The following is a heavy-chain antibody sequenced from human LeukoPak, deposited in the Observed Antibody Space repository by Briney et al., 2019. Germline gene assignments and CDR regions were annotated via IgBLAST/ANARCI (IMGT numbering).Heavy chain of an antibody. CDR2: IKRDGSEK. J-gene: IGHJ4*02. CDR1: GFTFNSYW. D-gene: IGHD3-10*01. CDR3: ARQLGGSGSY. Sequence: PGGSLRLSCAASGFTFNSYWMNWVRQAPGKGLEWVANIKRDGSEKYYVDSVKGRFTISRDNAKNSLDLQMNSLRAEDTAVYYCARQLGGSGSYWGQGTLVTVSS. V-gene: IGHV3-7*01.